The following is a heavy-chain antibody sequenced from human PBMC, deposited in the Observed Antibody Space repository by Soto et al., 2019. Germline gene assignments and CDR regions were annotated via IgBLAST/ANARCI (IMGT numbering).Heavy chain of an antibody. J-gene: IGHJ6*02. D-gene: IGHD2-15*01. V-gene: IGHV3-30*18. CDR3: AKDLDVVVVVTATRGLDV. CDR1: GFTFDNYG. Sequence: QVQLVESGGGVVQPGRSLRLSCAASGFTFDNYGLHWVRQAPGKGLEWVAVISYDGSKKFYADSVTGRFTISRDNSKNTLYLQMNTLRVEDTAVYYCAKDLDVVVVVTATRGLDVWGLGTTVTVSS. CDR2: ISYDGSKK.